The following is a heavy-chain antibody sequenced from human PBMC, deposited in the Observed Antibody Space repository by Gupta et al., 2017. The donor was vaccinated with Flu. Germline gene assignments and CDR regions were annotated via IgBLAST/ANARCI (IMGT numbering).Heavy chain of an antibody. Sequence: EVQLVQSGAEVKKPGESLKISCQGSGYNFGSYWIGWVRQMPGKGLEWMGNIYPGDSDTTYSPSFQGQVTISADKSISTAYLQWTSLKASDTAMYYCARLSGTSNWEMDSWGQGTLVTVSS. CDR2: IYPGDSDT. CDR3: ARLSGTSNWEMDS. CDR1: GYNFGSYW. J-gene: IGHJ4*02. V-gene: IGHV5-51*03. D-gene: IGHD6-13*01.